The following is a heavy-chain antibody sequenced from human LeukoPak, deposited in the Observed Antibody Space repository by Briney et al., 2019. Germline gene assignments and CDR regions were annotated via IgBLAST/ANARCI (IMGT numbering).Heavy chain of an antibody. J-gene: IGHJ5*02. CDR1: GFILSGYW. V-gene: IGHV3-74*01. D-gene: IGHD2-15*01. CDR2: NNGDGSTT. CDR3: ARDPRNVGLAP. Sequence: QAGGTLRLSCVASGFILSGYWRYWVRQAPGKGLMYISRNNGDGSTTNYADVVKGRFTMSRDNVKNTLCLQMNSLRVEDTAVYYCARDPRNVGLAPWGQGTLVTVSS.